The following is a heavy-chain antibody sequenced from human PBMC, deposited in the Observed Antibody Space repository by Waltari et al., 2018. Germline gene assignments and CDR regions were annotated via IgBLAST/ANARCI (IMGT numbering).Heavy chain of an antibody. Sequence: EVQLVQYGAEVKKPGESLKISCKGSGYSFTSYWIGWVTQRPGRGLGWMGVFLPVDSNTRDSPSFQGKVTSSADKSISTAYLQWSSLKASDTAMYYCARIMNWGRDDAFDIWGQGTMVTVSS. J-gene: IGHJ3*02. CDR3: ARIMNWGRDDAFDI. D-gene: IGHD7-27*01. CDR1: GYSFTSYW. V-gene: IGHV5-51*03. CDR2: FLPVDSNT.